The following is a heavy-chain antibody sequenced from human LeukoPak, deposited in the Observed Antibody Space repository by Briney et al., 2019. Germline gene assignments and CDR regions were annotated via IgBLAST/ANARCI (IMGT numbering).Heavy chain of an antibody. V-gene: IGHV4-38-2*02. CDR1: GYSVSSGYY. Sequence: SETLSLTCTVSGYSVSSGYYWGWIRQPPGKGLEWIGSIYYSGSTYYNPSLKSRLTISLDTSKNQFSLKLSSVTAADTAVYYCARVLNPWFGEFAFDYWGQGALVIVSS. J-gene: IGHJ4*02. CDR3: ARVLNPWFGEFAFDY. CDR2: IYYSGST. D-gene: IGHD3-10*01.